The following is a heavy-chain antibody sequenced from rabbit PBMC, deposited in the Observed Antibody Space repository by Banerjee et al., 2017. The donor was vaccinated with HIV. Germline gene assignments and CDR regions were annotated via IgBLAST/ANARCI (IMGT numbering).Heavy chain of an antibody. CDR1: GFSFSNKYV. J-gene: IGHJ6*01. CDR2: INTSSGST. V-gene: IGHV1S45*01. D-gene: IGHD1-1*01. Sequence: QGQLEGSGGDLVKPEGSLTLTCTASGFSFSNKYVMCWVRQAPGKGLEWIACINTSSGSTVYATWAKGRFTISKTSSTTVTLQMTSMTAADTATYFCARAYGSASGYDLWGQGTLVTVS. CDR3: ARAYGSASGYDL.